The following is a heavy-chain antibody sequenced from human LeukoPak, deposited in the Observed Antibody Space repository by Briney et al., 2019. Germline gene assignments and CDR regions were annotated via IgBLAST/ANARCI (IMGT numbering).Heavy chain of an antibody. Sequence: GGSLRLSCAASGFTFSSYGMHCVPQAPGKGLGWVAFIRYDGSNKYYADSVKGRFTISRDNAKNSLYLQMNSLRAEDTAVYYCARALTVTRFSDIWGQGTMVTVSS. J-gene: IGHJ3*02. CDR2: IRYDGSNK. CDR1: GFTFSSYG. D-gene: IGHD4-17*01. V-gene: IGHV3-30*02. CDR3: ARALTVTRFSDI.